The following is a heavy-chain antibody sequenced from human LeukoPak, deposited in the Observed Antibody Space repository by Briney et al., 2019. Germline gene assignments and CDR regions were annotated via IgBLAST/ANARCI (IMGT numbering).Heavy chain of an antibody. V-gene: IGHV3-7*01. CDR2: IRQDGGEK. J-gene: IGHJ4*02. CDR1: GFTFRDYW. D-gene: IGHD6-13*01. CDR3: ARDGTAAGLYFDL. Sequence: PGGSLRLSFAVSGFTFRDYWMNWVRQAPGKGLEWVASIRQDGGEKSYVDSVKGRLTISRDNTKHSLYLQMSSLRAEDTGVYYCARDGTAAGLYFDLWGQGTLVTVSS.